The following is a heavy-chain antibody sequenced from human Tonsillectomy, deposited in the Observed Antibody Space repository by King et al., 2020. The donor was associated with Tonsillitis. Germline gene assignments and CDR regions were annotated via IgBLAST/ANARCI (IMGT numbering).Heavy chain of an antibody. Sequence: VQLVESGAEVKKPGASVKVSCTASGYSFTSYYIHWVRQAPGQGLEWMGVINPSGGSTNYAQKFQGRVTMTRDTSTSIVYMELRSPRSEDTAVYYCARGVIAVAGTRDYFDYWGQGTLVTVSS. D-gene: IGHD6-19*01. V-gene: IGHV1-46*03. J-gene: IGHJ4*02. CDR2: INPSGGST. CDR3: ARGVIAVAGTRDYFDY. CDR1: GYSFTSYY.